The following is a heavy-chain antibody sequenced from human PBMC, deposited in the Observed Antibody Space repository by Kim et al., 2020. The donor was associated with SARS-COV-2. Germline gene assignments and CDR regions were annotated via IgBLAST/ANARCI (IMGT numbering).Heavy chain of an antibody. J-gene: IGHJ4*02. CDR3: AKVLRPFGVVINFDY. CDR1: GFTFSSYA. V-gene: IGHV3-23*01. Sequence: GGSLRLSCAASGFTFSSYAMSWVRQAPGKGLEWVSAISGSGGSTYYADSVKGRFTISRDNSKNTLYLQMNSLRAEDTAVYYCAKVLRPFGVVINFDYWGQGTLVTVSS. CDR2: ISGSGGST. D-gene: IGHD3-3*01.